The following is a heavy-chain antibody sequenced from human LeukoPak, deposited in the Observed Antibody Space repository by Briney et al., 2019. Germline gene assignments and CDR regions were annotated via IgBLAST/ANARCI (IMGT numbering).Heavy chain of an antibody. CDR3: ARDLAYSRLDY. CDR1: GFTLRNYV. D-gene: IGHD5-18*01. Sequence: PGGSLRLSCAASGFTLRNYVIHWVRQAPGKGLEWVASINPDGNKKYSADSVKGRFTISRDNAENSLYLQMNSLRVEDTAFYYCARDLAYSRLDYWGQGMLVTVSS. V-gene: IGHV3-7*01. J-gene: IGHJ4*02. CDR2: INPDGNKK.